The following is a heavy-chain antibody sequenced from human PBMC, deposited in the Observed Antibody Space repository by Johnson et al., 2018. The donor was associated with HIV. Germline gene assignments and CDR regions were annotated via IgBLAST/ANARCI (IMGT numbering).Heavy chain of an antibody. CDR3: ARMTTTVSHHDGFDI. CDR1: GFNFSKYG. Sequence: QVQLVESGGGVVQPGGSLKLSCAASGFNFSKYGMHWVRQAPGKGLEWVSVIYSGDSTYYADSVKGRFTISRDNSKNTLYLQMNRLRAEDTAVYYCARMTTTVSHHDGFDIWGQGTMVTVSS. V-gene: IGHV3-NL1*01. CDR2: IYSGDST. J-gene: IGHJ3*02. D-gene: IGHD4-17*01.